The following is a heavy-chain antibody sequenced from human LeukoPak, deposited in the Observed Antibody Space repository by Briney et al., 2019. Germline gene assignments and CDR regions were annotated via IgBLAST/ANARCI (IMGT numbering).Heavy chain of an antibody. J-gene: IGHJ3*02. Sequence: SETLSLTCTVSGGSISSYYWSWVRQPPGKGLEWIGYIYYSGSTRYYPSLQSRATISVDTSKNQFSLKLNSVTAADTAVYYCARELLWFGDSYHAFDIWGQGTMVTVSS. CDR2: IYYSGST. V-gene: IGHV4-59*01. CDR3: ARELLWFGDSYHAFDI. D-gene: IGHD3-10*01. CDR1: GGSISSYY.